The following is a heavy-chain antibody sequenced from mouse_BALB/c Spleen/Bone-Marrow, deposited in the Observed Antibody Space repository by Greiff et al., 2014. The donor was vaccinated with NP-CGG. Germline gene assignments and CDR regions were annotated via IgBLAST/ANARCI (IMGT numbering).Heavy chain of an antibody. CDR2: IYPGNSDI. J-gene: IGHJ4*01. CDR3: TIDRFDEDAMDY. V-gene: IGHV1-5*01. Sequence: EVNLQESGTVLARPGASVKMSCKASGYSFTSYWMHWVKQRPGQGLEWIGAIYPGNSDISYNQKFKGKAKLTAVTSASTAYMELSSLTNEDSAVYYCTIDRFDEDAMDYWGQGTSVTVSS. D-gene: IGHD2-14*01. CDR1: GYSFTSYW.